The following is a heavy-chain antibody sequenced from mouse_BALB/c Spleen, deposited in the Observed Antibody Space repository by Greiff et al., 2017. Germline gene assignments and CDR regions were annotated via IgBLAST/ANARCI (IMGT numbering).Heavy chain of an antibody. CDR2: ISTYYGDA. D-gene: IGHD2-2*01. CDR3: ARGLWLRRYAMDY. CDR1: GYTFTDYA. J-gene: IGHJ4*01. V-gene: IGHV1S137*01. Sequence: QVQLQQSGAELVRPGVSVKISCKGSGYTFTDYAMHWVKQSHAKSLEWIGVISTYYGDASYNQKFKGKATMTVDKSSSTAYMELARLTSEDSAIYYCARGLWLRRYAMDYWGQGTSVTVSS.